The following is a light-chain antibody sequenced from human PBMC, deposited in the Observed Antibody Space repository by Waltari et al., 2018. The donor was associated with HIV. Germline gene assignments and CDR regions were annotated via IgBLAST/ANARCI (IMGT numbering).Light chain of an antibody. CDR1: QTISRN. J-gene: IGKJ2*01. CDR3: QQYNNWPYT. CDR2: GAS. V-gene: IGKV3-15*01. Sequence: MTQSPPSLSVSVGDRVTITCQASQTISRNLAWYQQRAGQSPRLLISGASTRATGIPARFSGSGSGTEFTLTISSLQSEDFAVYYCQQYNNWPYTFGQGTKLEIK.